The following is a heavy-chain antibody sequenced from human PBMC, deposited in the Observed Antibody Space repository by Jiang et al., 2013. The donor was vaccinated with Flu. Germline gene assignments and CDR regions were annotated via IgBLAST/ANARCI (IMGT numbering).Heavy chain of an antibody. J-gene: IGHJ4*02. D-gene: IGHD3-3*01. Sequence: QLLESGGGLVQPGGSLRLSCAASGFTLSSYAMSWVRQASGKGLEWVATISSSGSSTFHADSVVGRFTISRDKSKNTLYLQMNSLRAEDTAVYYCAKDTTGRDNDFWSGYFYDYWGQETLVTVSS. CDR1: GFTLSSYA. V-gene: IGHV3-23*01. CDR3: AKDTTGRDNDFWSGYFYDY. CDR2: ISSSGSST.